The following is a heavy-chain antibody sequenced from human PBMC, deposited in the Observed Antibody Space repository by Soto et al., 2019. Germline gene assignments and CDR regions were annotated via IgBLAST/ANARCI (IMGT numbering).Heavy chain of an antibody. V-gene: IGHV5-10-1*01. D-gene: IGHD3-22*01. CDR3: ARHKAFYYDSSGA. J-gene: IGHJ5*02. Sequence: PGESLKISCKGSGYSFASYWISWLRQMPAKGLEWMGRIDPSDSYANYSPSFQGHVTFSADKSIGTAYLQWSSLRASDTAMYYCARHKAFYYDSSGAWGQGTMVTVSS. CDR2: IDPSDSYA. CDR1: GYSFASYW.